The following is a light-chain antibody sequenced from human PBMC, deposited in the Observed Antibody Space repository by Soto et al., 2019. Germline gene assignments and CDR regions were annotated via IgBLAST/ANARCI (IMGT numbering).Light chain of an antibody. CDR1: QGISSY. J-gene: IGKJ5*01. V-gene: IGKV1-39*01. CDR2: DAS. CDR3: QQSYSTPIT. Sequence: DIQMTQSPSSLSASVEDRVTITCRESQGISSYLNWYQQKPGKAPKFPIYDASSLQRGVPSRFSGSGSVTDFTLTISILLPEDFATYYCQQSYSTPITFGQGTRLEIK.